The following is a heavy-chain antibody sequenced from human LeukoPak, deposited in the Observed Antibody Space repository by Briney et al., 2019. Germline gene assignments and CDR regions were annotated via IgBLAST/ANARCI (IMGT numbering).Heavy chain of an antibody. Sequence: GGSLRLSCAASGFTFSSYSMMWVRQAPGKGLEWVSSISSSSSYIYYADSVKGRFTISRDNAKNSLYLQMNSLRAEDTAVYYCARDLYCSGGSCPRGYFDYWGQGTLVTVSS. CDR1: GFTFSSYS. CDR3: ARDLYCSGGSCPRGYFDY. V-gene: IGHV3-21*01. CDR2: ISSSSSYI. J-gene: IGHJ4*02. D-gene: IGHD2-15*01.